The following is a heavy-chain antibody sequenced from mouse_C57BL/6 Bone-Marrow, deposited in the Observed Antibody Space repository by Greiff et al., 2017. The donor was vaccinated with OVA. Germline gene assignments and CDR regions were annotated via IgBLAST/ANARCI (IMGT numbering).Heavy chain of an antibody. CDR2: IYPRSGNN. D-gene: IGHD1-1*01. J-gene: IGHJ2*01. CDR3: AKEFITTVDDY. V-gene: IGHV1-81*01. CDR1: GYTFTSYG. Sequence: VQLQQSGAELARPGASVKLSCKASGYTFTSYGISWVKQRTGQGLEWIGEIYPRSGNNYYNEKFKGTATLTEDKSSSTAYMELRSLTSEDSAVYFCAKEFITTVDDYWGQGTTLTVSS.